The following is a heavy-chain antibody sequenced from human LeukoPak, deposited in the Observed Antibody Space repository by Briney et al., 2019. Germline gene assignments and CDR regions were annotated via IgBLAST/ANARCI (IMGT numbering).Heavy chain of an antibody. Sequence: SETLSLTCAVSGGSISSSNWWSWVRQPPGKGLEWIGEIYHSGSTNYNPSLKSRVTISVDKSKNQSSLKLSSVTAADTAVYYCARAITLVGATIGSFDYWGQGTLVTVSS. J-gene: IGHJ4*02. D-gene: IGHD1-26*01. CDR2: IYHSGST. CDR3: ARAITLVGATIGSFDY. CDR1: GGSISSSNW. V-gene: IGHV4-4*02.